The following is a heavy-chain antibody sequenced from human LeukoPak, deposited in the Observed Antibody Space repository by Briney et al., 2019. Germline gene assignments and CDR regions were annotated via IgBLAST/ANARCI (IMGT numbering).Heavy chain of an antibody. D-gene: IGHD3-16*01. CDR3: ARVGGRLRVFQH. V-gene: IGHV4-34*01. CDR2: INHSGST. Sequence: SETLSLTCAVYGGSFSGYYWIWIRQPPGKGLEWIGEINHSGSTNYNPSLKSRVTISVDTSKNQFSLKLSSVTAADTAVYYCARVGGRLRVFQHWGQGTLVTVST. J-gene: IGHJ1*01. CDR1: GGSFSGYY.